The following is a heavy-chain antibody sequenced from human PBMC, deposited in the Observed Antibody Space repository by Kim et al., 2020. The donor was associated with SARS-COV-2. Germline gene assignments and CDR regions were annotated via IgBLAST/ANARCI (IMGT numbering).Heavy chain of an antibody. CDR1: GGSISSYY. Sequence: SETLSLTCTVSGGSISSYYWSWIRQPPGKGLEWIGYIYYSGSTNYNPSLKSRVTISVDTSKNQFSLKLSSVTAADTAVYYCAGIAAAGKPDYYYGMDVWGQGTTVTVSS. V-gene: IGHV4-59*01. D-gene: IGHD6-13*01. CDR2: IYYSGST. J-gene: IGHJ6*02. CDR3: AGIAAAGKPDYYYGMDV.